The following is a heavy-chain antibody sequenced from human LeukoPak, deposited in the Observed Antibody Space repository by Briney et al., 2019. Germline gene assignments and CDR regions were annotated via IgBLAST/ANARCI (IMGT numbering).Heavy chain of an antibody. CDR3: ARQGIVGATGRHFDY. CDR2: ISYSGNT. V-gene: IGHV4-39*01. CDR1: GGSISSSNYY. J-gene: IGHJ4*02. D-gene: IGHD1-26*01. Sequence: SETLSLTCTVSGGSISSSNYYWGWIRQPPGKGLEWIGSISYSGNTYYNPSLKSRVTVSVDTSKNQFSLKLSSVTAADTAVYYCARQGIVGATGRHFDYWGQGTLVTVSS.